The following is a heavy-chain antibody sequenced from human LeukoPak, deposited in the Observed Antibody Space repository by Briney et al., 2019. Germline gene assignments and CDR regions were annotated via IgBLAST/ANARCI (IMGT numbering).Heavy chain of an antibody. CDR1: GFTFSSYA. V-gene: IGHV3-30-3*01. J-gene: IGHJ3*02. CDR2: ISYDGSNK. D-gene: IGHD3-10*01. Sequence: GGSLRLSCAASGFTFSSYAMHWVRQAPGKGLEWVAVISYDGSNKYYADSVKGRFTISRDNSKNTLYLQMNSLRAEDTAVYYCARDRGWIDAFDIWGQGTMVTVSS. CDR3: ARDRGWIDAFDI.